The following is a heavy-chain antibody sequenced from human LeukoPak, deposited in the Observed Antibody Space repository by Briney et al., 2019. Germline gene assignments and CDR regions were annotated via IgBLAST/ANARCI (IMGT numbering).Heavy chain of an antibody. V-gene: IGHV4-59*08. D-gene: IGHD2-15*01. CDR3: ATLRYCSGGSCFPKYFQH. CDR1: GGSISTYY. CDR2: SYYSGST. J-gene: IGHJ1*01. Sequence: SETLSLTCTVSGGSISTYYWSWIRQPPGKGLEWIGYSYYSGSTNYNPSLKSRVTISVDTSKNRLSLKLSSVTAADTAVYYCATLRYCSGGSCFPKYFQHWGQGTLVTVSS.